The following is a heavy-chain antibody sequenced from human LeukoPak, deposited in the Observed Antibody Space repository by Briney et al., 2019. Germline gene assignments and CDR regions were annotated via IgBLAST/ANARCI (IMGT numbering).Heavy chain of an antibody. CDR2: IYTSGST. CDR1: GGSISSGSYY. CDR3: ARSGVVRGVISWFDP. D-gene: IGHD3-10*01. Sequence: SQTLSLTCTVSGGSISSGSYYWSWIRQPAGKGLEWIGRIYTSGSTNYNPSLKSRVTISVDTSKNQFSLKLSSVTAADTAVYYCARSGVVRGVISWFDPWGQGTLVTVSS. V-gene: IGHV4-61*02. J-gene: IGHJ5*02.